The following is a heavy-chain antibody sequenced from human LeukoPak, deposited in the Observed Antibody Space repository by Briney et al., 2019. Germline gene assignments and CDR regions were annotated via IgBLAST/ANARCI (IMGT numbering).Heavy chain of an antibody. Sequence: SETLSLTCTVSGASISGTSYYWTWTRHHPRKGLEWLGFIHFSGTVYYNPSLISRLIISADTSKNQMSLKLSSVPAADTAVYYCAAGGDIAKGGNYWGQGTQVTVSS. CDR2: IHFSGTV. D-gene: IGHD5-18*01. CDR3: AAGGDIAKGGNY. CDR1: GASISGTSYY. J-gene: IGHJ4*02. V-gene: IGHV4-31*03.